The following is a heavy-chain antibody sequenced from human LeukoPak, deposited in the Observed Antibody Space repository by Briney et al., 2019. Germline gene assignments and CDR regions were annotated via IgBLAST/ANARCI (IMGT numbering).Heavy chain of an antibody. CDR2: IYYSGST. CDR3: ARMIERYYFDY. J-gene: IGHJ4*02. V-gene: IGHV4-31*03. Sequence: SQTLSLTCTVSGGSIGSGGYYWSWIRQHPGKGLEWIGYIYYSGSTYYNPSLKSRVTISVDTSKNQFSLKLSSVTAADTAVYYCARMIERYYFDYWGQGTLVTVSS. D-gene: IGHD2-21*01. CDR1: GGSIGSGGYY.